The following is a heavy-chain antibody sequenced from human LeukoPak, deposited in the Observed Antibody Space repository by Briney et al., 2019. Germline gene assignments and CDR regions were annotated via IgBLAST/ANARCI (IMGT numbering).Heavy chain of an antibody. CDR3: ARDFGGSGSGYMDV. Sequence: GGSLRLSCAASGFTVSSSYMSWVRQAPGKGLEWVSVMYSGGSTYYADSVKGRFTISRDNSENTLYLQMNSLRAEDTAVYYCARDFGGSGSGYMDVWGKGTTVTVSS. CDR1: GFTVSSSY. CDR2: MYSGGST. D-gene: IGHD3-10*01. V-gene: IGHV3-66*02. J-gene: IGHJ6*03.